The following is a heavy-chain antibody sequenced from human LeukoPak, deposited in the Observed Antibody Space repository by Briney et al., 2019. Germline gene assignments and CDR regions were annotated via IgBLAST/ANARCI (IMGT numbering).Heavy chain of an antibody. CDR1: GGSISSYY. CDR2: IYYSGST. CDR3: ARTYYDFWSGQGFDP. V-gene: IGHV4-59*01. D-gene: IGHD3-3*01. J-gene: IGHJ5*02. Sequence: PSETLSLTCTVSGGSISSYYWSWIRQPRGKALEWIGHIYYSGSTNYNPSLKSRVTISVDTSKNQFSLKLSSVTAADTAVYYCARTYYDFWSGQGFDPWGQGTLVTVSS.